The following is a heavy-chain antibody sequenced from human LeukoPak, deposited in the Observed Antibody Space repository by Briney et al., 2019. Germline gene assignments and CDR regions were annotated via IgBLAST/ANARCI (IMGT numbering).Heavy chain of an antibody. J-gene: IGHJ4*02. D-gene: IGHD6-25*01. CDR1: GYTFSGYY. CDR3: ARSQLSSVSFDC. CDR2: INPNGGST. V-gene: IGHV1-46*01. Sequence: GASVKVSCKASGYTFSGYYMHWVRQAPGQGLEWMGIINPNGGSTTYAQKFQGRVTMTRDTSTSTVYMELSSLKSEDTALYYCARSQLSSVSFDCWGQGTLVTVSS.